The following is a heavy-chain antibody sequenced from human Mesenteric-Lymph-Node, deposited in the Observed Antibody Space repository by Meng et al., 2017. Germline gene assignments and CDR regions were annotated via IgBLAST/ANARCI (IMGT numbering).Heavy chain of an antibody. Sequence: ASVKVSCKASGYTFTGYYMHWVRQAPGQGLEWMGRINPNSGGTNYAQKFQGRVTMTRDTSISTAYMELSRLRSEDTAVYYCASREGYYYYYGMDVWGQGTMVTVSS. CDR1: GYTFTGYY. CDR2: INPNSGGT. CDR3: ASREGYYYYYGMDV. J-gene: IGHJ6*02. D-gene: IGHD1-26*01. V-gene: IGHV1-2*06.